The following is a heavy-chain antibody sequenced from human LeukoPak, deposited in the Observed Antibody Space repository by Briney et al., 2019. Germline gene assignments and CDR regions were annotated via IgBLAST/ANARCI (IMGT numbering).Heavy chain of an antibody. CDR3: ARIGLWSNGRFYFDF. D-gene: IGHD4/OR15-4a*01. Sequence: PGGSLRLSCAASGFTFSTNYMSWVRQAPGKGLEWVANIKEDGSEKYYVDSVKGRFTISRDNGKNSLYLQMSGLRAEDTAVYYCARIGLWSNGRFYFDFLGQGTLVTVSS. J-gene: IGHJ4*02. V-gene: IGHV3-7*01. CDR1: GFTFSTNY. CDR2: IKEDGSEK.